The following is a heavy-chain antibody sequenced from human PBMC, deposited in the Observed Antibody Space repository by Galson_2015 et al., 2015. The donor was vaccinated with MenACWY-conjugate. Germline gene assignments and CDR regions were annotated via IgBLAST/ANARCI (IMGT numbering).Heavy chain of an antibody. J-gene: IGHJ6*03. CDR2: IWDDGSYK. D-gene: IGHD3-3*01. V-gene: IGHV3-33*08. Sequence: SLRLSCAASGFTFGTYGIHWVRQAPAKGLEWVALIWDDGSYKYYADSVKGRFTISRDNSENTLYLQMHSLRAEDTAVYYCARVFDTWYMDVWGKGTTVTVSS. CDR1: GFTFGTYG. CDR3: ARVFDTWYMDV.